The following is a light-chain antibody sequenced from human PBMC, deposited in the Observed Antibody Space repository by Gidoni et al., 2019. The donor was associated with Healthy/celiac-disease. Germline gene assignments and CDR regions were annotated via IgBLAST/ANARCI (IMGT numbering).Light chain of an antibody. CDR1: SSAVGSYNL. J-gene: IGLJ3*02. CDR2: VGS. Sequence: QPALTQPASGSGSPGQSNTISCPGTSSAVGSYNLFSWYQQHPGKAPKLMIYVGSKRPSGVSNRFSGSKSGNTASLTISGLQAEDEADYYCCSYAGSSTLWVFGGGTKLPVL. V-gene: IGLV2-23*01. CDR3: CSYAGSSTLWV.